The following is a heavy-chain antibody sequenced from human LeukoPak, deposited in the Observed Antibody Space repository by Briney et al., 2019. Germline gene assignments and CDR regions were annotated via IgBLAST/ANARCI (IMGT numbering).Heavy chain of an antibody. CDR3: AKGATFGINWFDS. V-gene: IGHV3-23*01. CDR1: GFTFSNYV. J-gene: IGHJ5*01. Sequence: GGSLRLSCAASGFTFSNYVMSWVRQAPGKGLEWVSTITAGGGATYYAGSVKGRFTISRDDSKNTLCLQMNSLRAEDTAVYFCAKGATFGINWFDSWGQGTLVSVSS. CDR2: ITAGGGAT. D-gene: IGHD1-14*01.